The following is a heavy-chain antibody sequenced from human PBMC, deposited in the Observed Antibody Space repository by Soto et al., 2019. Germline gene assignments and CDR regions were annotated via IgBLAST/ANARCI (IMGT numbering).Heavy chain of an antibody. D-gene: IGHD2-2*01. CDR2: ISSSSSTI. CDR3: ARDRARQLLFRYYGMDV. CDR1: GFTFSSYS. Sequence: PGGSLRLSCAASGFTFSSYSMNWVRQAPGKGLEWVSYISSSSSTIYYADSVKGRFTISRDNAKNSLYLQMNSLRDEDTAVYYCARDRARQLLFRYYGMDVWGQGTTVTVSS. J-gene: IGHJ6*02. V-gene: IGHV3-48*02.